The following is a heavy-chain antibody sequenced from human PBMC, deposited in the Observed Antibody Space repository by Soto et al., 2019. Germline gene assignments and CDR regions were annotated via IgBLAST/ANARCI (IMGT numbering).Heavy chain of an antibody. J-gene: IGHJ4*02. CDR1: GFTFSSYG. V-gene: IGHV3-30*18. CDR2: ISYDGSNK. CDR3: AKDRSLGYSSGWYYYVSDYFDY. D-gene: IGHD6-19*01. Sequence: GGSLRLSCAASGFTFSSYGMHWVRQAPGKGLEWVAVISYDGSNKYYADSVKGRFTISRDNSKNTLYLQMNSLRAEDTAVYYCAKDRSLGYSSGWYYYVSDYFDYWGQGTLVTVSS.